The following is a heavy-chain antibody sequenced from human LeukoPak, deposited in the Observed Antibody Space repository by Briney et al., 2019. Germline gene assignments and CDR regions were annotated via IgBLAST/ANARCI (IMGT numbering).Heavy chain of an antibody. J-gene: IGHJ4*02. CDR1: GGSISSYY. CDR2: IYTSGST. Sequence: SETLSLTCTVSGGSISSYYWSWIRQPAGKGLEWIGRIYTSGSTNYNPSLKSRVTMSVDTSKNQFSLKLSSVTAADTAVYYCARDGSGSGWSYSFDYWGQGTLVTVSS. D-gene: IGHD6-19*01. CDR3: ARDGSGSGWSYSFDY. V-gene: IGHV4-4*07.